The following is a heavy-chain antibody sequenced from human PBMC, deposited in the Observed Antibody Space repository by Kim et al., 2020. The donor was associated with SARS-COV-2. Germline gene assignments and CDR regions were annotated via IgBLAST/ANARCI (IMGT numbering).Heavy chain of an antibody. CDR2: IWYDGSNK. J-gene: IGHJ4*02. CDR3: AKDQYFRGLSIPYYYGSGSFSFDY. D-gene: IGHD3-10*01. V-gene: IGHV3-33*06. Sequence: GGSLRLSCAASGFTFSSYGMHWVRQAPGKGLEWVAVIWYDGSNKYYADSVKGRFTISRDNSKNTLYLQMNSLRAEDTAVYYCAKDQYFRGLSIPYYYGSGSFSFDYWGQGTLVTVSS. CDR1: GFTFSSYG.